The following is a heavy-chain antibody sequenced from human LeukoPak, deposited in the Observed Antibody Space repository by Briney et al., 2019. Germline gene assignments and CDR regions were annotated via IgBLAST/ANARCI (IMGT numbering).Heavy chain of an antibody. CDR2: IYSGGTT. J-gene: IGHJ4*02. Sequence: GSLRLSCAASGFTVSSNYMSWVRQAPGKGLERVSVIYSGGTTYYSDSVRGRFTISRDNSKNTLYLQMNSLTADDTAVYYCARIDGSDDYWGQGTLVTVSS. CDR1: GFTVSSNY. D-gene: IGHD5-24*01. CDR3: ARIDGSDDY. V-gene: IGHV3-53*01.